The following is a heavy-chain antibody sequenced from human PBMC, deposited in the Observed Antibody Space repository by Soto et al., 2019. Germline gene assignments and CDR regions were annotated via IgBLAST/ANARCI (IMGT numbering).Heavy chain of an antibody. J-gene: IGHJ6*02. CDR1: GGTPSNSA. V-gene: IGHV1-69*13. CDR2: IIAVFGIV. D-gene: IGHD3-22*01. CDR3: VSGRVVVVGSRAYYGMDV. Sequence: SVKVSCKASGGTPSNSAFSWVRQAPGQGREWVGGIIAVFGIVKYAQILEGRVTITADESTNTAYMELSSLRYEDRAVYFCVSGRVVVVGSRAYYGMDVWGQGTTVTVSS.